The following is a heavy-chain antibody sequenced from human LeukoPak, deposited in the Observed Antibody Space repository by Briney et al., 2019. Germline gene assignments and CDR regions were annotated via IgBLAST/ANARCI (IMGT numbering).Heavy chain of an antibody. CDR1: GFTFSSYW. J-gene: IGHJ5*02. CDR2: IKEDGSEK. Sequence: SGGSLRLSCAASGFTFSSYWMSWVRQAPGKGLEWLANIKEDGSEKYYVGSVKGRFTISRDNAKSSLYLQMKSLRAEDTAVYYCARAVASNWFDPWGQGTLVTVSS. D-gene: IGHD6-19*01. CDR3: ARAVASNWFDP. V-gene: IGHV3-7*01.